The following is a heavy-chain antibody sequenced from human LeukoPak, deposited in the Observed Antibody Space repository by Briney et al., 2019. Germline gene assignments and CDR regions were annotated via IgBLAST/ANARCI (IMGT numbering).Heavy chain of an antibody. CDR2: VYHGGSS. V-gene: IGHV4-38-2*02. CDR1: GYSISSGFY. J-gene: IGHJ4*02. D-gene: IGHD6-6*01. Sequence: SSETLSLTCTVSGYSISSGFYWGWIRQPPGKGLEWIGNVYHGGSSYYNPSLKSRVTISVDTSKNQFSLNLYSVTAADTAVYYCARRVGSSDCFDYWGQGTLVTVSS. CDR3: ARRVGSSDCFDY.